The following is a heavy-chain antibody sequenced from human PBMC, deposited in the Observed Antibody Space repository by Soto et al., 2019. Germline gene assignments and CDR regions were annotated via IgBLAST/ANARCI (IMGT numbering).Heavy chain of an antibody. D-gene: IGHD3-10*01. CDR2: ISPMFGAA. V-gene: IGHV1-69*19. J-gene: IGHJ4*02. Sequence: QVQLVQSGAEMKKPGSSVKVSCQSSGGTFNTYAMNWVRQAPGQGPEWMGAISPMFGAANYAPKFQGRVTITADESTGTSYMQLRSLTSEDTALYFCAREVQVHTPAFVYWGQGTLVTVSS. CDR3: AREVQVHTPAFVY. CDR1: GGTFNTYA.